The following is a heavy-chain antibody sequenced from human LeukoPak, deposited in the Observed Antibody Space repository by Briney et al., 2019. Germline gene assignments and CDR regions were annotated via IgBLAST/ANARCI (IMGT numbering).Heavy chain of an antibody. CDR3: ARGAPTTRIGAGRFDY. J-gene: IGHJ4*02. CDR1: GYSLTNYY. Sequence: ASVKVSCEAFGYSLTNYYVHWVRQAPGQGLEWMGEINPSGGSTSYAQKFQGRITVTRDTYTNTVYMDLSSLRSEDTATYYCARGAPTTRIGAGRFDYWGQGYLLTVAS. CDR2: INPSGGST. D-gene: IGHD5-12*01. V-gene: IGHV1-46*01.